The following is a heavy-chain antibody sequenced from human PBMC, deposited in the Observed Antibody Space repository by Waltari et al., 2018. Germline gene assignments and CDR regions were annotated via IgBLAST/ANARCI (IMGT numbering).Heavy chain of an antibody. J-gene: IGHJ5*02. CDR2: IYTSGST. Sequence: QVQLQESGPGLVKPSQTLSLTCTVSGGSISSGSYYWSWIRQPAGKGLEWIGRIYTSGSTNYNPSLKSRVTISVDTSKNQFSLKLSSVTAADTAVYYCARGEYSSRYNWFDPWGQGTLVTVSS. V-gene: IGHV4-61*02. CDR3: ARGEYSSRYNWFDP. CDR1: GGSISSGSYY. D-gene: IGHD6-13*01.